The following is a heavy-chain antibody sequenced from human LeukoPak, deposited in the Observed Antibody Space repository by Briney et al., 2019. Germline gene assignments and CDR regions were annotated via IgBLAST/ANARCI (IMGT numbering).Heavy chain of an antibody. J-gene: IGHJ5*02. V-gene: IGHV1-2*02. Sequence: GASVKVSCKASGYTFTGYYMHWVRQAPGQGLEWMGWINPNSGGTNYAQKFQGRVTMTRDTSIGTAYMELSRLRSDDTAVYYCARKGGGTMVRYNWFDPWGQGTLVTVSS. CDR3: ARKGGGTMVRYNWFDP. D-gene: IGHD3-10*01. CDR1: GYTFTGYY. CDR2: INPNSGGT.